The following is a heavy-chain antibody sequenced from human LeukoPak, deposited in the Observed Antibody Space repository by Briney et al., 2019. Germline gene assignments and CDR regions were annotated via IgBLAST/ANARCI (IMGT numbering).Heavy chain of an antibody. D-gene: IGHD3-3*01. CDR2: INWNGGST. CDR3: ARVDDDLDAFDL. J-gene: IGHJ3*01. Sequence: PGGSLRLSCAASGFTFDDYGMSWVRQAPGKGLEWVSGINWNGGSTGYADSVKGRFTISRDNAKNSVFLQMSSLTSEDTAVYFCARVDDDLDAFDLWGQGTLVTVSS. V-gene: IGHV3-20*04. CDR1: GFTFDDYG.